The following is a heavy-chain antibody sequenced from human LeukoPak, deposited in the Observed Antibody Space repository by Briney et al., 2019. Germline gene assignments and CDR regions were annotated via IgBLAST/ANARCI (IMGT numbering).Heavy chain of an antibody. J-gene: IGHJ3*02. CDR3: ARRRDDLDAFDI. CDR2: IWYDGSNK. V-gene: IGHV3-33*01. CDR1: VFAFSSYC. Sequence: GRSLRLSCAASVFAFSSYCMHWVRQAPCKGLEWLVVIWYDGSNKYYADSVKGRFTISRDNSKNTLYLQMNSLRAEDTAVYYCARRRDDLDAFDIWGQGTMVTVSS.